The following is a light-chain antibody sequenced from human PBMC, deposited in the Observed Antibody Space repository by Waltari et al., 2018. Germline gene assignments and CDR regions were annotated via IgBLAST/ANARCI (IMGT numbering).Light chain of an antibody. J-gene: IGKJ1*01. CDR1: QSVSSSY. Sequence: EIVLTQSPGTLSLSPGERATVPCRASQSVSSSYLAWYQQKPGQAPRLLIYGASSRATGIPDRFSGSGSGTDFTLTISRLEPEDFAVYYCQQYGSSPRTFGQGTKVEIK. CDR3: QQYGSSPRT. V-gene: IGKV3-20*01. CDR2: GAS.